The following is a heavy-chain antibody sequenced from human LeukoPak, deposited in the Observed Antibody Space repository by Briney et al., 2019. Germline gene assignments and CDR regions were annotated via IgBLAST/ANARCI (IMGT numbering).Heavy chain of an antibody. Sequence: PSETLSLTCTVSGGSISSYYWSWIRQPPGKGLEWIGYIYYSGSTNYNPSLKSRVTISVDTSKNQFSLKLSSVTAADTAVYYCARAPKEWLLFYGMDVWGQGTTVTVSS. CDR1: GGSISSYY. CDR3: ARAPKEWLLFYGMDV. V-gene: IGHV4-59*01. CDR2: IYYSGST. J-gene: IGHJ6*02. D-gene: IGHD3-3*01.